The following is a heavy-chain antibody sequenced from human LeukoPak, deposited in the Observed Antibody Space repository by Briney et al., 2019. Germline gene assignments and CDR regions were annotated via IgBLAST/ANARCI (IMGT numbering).Heavy chain of an antibody. J-gene: IGHJ4*02. Sequence: SGPTLVNPTQTLTLTCTFSGFSLSTSGVGVGWIRQPPGKALEWLALTYWNDDKRYSPSLKSRLTITKDTSKNQVVLTMTNMAPVDTATYYCAHSGEYFSSWSPAVFDYWGRGTLVTVSS. V-gene: IGHV2-5*01. CDR1: GFSLSTSGVG. CDR2: TYWNDDK. CDR3: AHSGEYFSSWSPAVFDY. D-gene: IGHD6-13*01.